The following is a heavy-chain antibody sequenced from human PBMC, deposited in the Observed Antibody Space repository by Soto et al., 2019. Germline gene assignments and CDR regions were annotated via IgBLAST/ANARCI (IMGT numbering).Heavy chain of an antibody. Sequence: EVQLVESGGGLVQPGGSLRLSCAVSGFTFSSYAMSWVRQAPGKGLEWVSAISGSGGSTYYADSVKGRFTISRDNSKNTLYLQMNSLRAEDTAVYYCAKVTDYDALVLPPFDPWGQGTLVTVSS. J-gene: IGHJ5*02. V-gene: IGHV3-23*04. CDR3: AKVTDYDALVLPPFDP. CDR2: ISGSGGST. D-gene: IGHD3-16*01. CDR1: GFTFSSYA.